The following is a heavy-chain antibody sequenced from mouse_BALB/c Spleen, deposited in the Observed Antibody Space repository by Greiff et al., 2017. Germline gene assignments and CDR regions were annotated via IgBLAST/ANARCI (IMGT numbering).Heavy chain of an antibody. V-gene: IGHV2-2*02. CDR3: ARSGHGNYDAMDY. Sequence: VQLVESGPGLVQPSQSLSITCTVSGFSLTSYGVHWVRQSPGKGLEWLGVIWSGGSTDYNAAFISRLSISKDNSKSQVFFKMNSLQANDTAIYYCARSGHGNYDAMDYWGQGTSVTVSS. D-gene: IGHD2-1*01. J-gene: IGHJ4*01. CDR1: GFSLTSYG. CDR2: IWSGGST.